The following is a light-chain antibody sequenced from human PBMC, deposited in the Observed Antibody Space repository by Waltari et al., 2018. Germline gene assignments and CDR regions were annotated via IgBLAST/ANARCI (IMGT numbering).Light chain of an antibody. V-gene: IGKV1-39*01. CDR3: QQSYSIPLT. J-gene: IGKJ1*01. Sequence: DIQMTQSPSSLSASIGDRVTITCRASQNINNYFNWFQQKPGEAPKLLIYAASSLQSGVPSRFSGSGSGTDFTLTISSLQPEDFATYYCQQSYSIPLTFGQGTKVEIK. CDR2: AAS. CDR1: QNINNY.